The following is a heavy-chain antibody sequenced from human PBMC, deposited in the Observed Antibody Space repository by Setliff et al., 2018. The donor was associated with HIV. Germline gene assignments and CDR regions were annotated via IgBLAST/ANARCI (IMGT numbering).Heavy chain of an antibody. CDR1: GYTFTNYD. Sequence: GASVKVSCKPSGYTFTNYDINWVRQAAGQGLEWMGCMNPNSGNTGYAQKFQGRVTMTRDTSISTAYMELNNLKFEDTAVYYCARARRDSYDRGRRNHYYIDVWGKGTTGTSP. D-gene: IGHD3-22*01. CDR3: ARARRDSYDRGRRNHYYIDV. V-gene: IGHV1-8*02. CDR2: MNPNSGNT. J-gene: IGHJ6*03.